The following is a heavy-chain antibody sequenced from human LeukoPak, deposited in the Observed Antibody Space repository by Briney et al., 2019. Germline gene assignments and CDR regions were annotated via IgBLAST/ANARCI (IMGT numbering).Heavy chain of an antibody. Sequence: GASVKVSCKASGYTFTGYYIHWVRQAPGQGLEWMGWINPNSGGTNYAQKFQGRVTMTRDTSISTAYMELSRLRSDDTAVYYCARDGRRIAAAGALRSHWFDPWGQGTLVTVSS. CDR3: ARDGRRIAAAGALRSHWFDP. V-gene: IGHV1-2*02. J-gene: IGHJ5*02. CDR2: INPNSGGT. CDR1: GYTFTGYY. D-gene: IGHD6-13*01.